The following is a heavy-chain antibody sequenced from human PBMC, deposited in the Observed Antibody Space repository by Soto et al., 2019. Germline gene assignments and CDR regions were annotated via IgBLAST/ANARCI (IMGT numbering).Heavy chain of an antibody. CDR3: ARGSLGGLVVPAAIDY. V-gene: IGHV1-2*02. Sequence: GASVKVSCKASGYTFTGYYMHWVRQAPGQGLEWMGWINPNSGGTNYAQKFQGRVTMTRDTSISTAYMELSRLRSDDTAVYYCARGSLGGLVVPAAIDYWGQGTLVTVSS. J-gene: IGHJ4*02. CDR1: GYTFTGYY. D-gene: IGHD2-2*01. CDR2: INPNSGGT.